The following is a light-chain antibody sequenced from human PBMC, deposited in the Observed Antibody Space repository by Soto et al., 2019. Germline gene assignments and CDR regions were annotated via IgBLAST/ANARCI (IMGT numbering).Light chain of an antibody. CDR2: WAS. CDR1: QSVLYSSNNKNY. CDR3: QQYYSTPLT. Sequence: DIVMTQSPDSLAVSLGERATINCKSSQSVLYSSNNKNYLAWYQQKSGQPPKLLIYWASTRESGVPDRFSGSGSGTDFTLTISSLQAEDVAVYYCQQYYSTPLTFGQGPKVEIK. V-gene: IGKV4-1*01. J-gene: IGKJ1*01.